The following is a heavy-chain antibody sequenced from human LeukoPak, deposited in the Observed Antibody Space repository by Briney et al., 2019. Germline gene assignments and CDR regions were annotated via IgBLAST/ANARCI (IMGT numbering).Heavy chain of an antibody. CDR2: IYYSGST. D-gene: IGHD1-14*01. V-gene: IGHV4-39*07. CDR1: GGSISSSSYY. Sequence: PSETLSLTCTVSGGSISSSSYYWGWIRQPPGKGLEWIGSIYYSGSTYYNPSLKSRVTISVDTSKNQFSLKLSSVTAADTAVYYCARLNKPGWFDPWGQGTLVTVSS. CDR3: ARLNKPGWFDP. J-gene: IGHJ5*02.